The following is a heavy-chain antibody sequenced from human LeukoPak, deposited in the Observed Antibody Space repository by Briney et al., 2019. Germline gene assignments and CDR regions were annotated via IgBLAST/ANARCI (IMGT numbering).Heavy chain of an antibody. J-gene: IGHJ4*02. CDR3: ARDLQLGNTAMPHDY. Sequence: ASVKVSCKASGYTFASYGIRWVRQAPGQGLEWMGWISAYNGNTNYAQKLQGRVTMTTNTSTSTAYMELRSLRSDDTAVYYCARDLQLGNTAMPHDYWGQGTLVTVSS. CDR1: GYTFASYG. D-gene: IGHD5-18*01. V-gene: IGHV1-18*01. CDR2: ISAYNGNT.